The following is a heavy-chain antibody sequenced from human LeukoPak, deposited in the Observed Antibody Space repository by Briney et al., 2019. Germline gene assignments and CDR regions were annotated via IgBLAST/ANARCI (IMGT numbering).Heavy chain of an antibody. Sequence: GGSLRLSCVASGFTFSDHYMDWVRQAPGKGLEWVGRSRNKANSYTTEYAASVKGRFTISRDDSKNSLYLQMNSLKTEDTAVYHCVRVGRSETLDYWGQGTLVTVSS. CDR1: GFTFSDHY. J-gene: IGHJ4*02. CDR2: SRNKANSYTT. CDR3: VRVGRSETLDY. V-gene: IGHV3-72*01.